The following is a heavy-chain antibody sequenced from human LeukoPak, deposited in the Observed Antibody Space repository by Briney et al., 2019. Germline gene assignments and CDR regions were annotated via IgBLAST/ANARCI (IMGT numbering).Heavy chain of an antibody. CDR1: GGSISSYY. CDR2: IYYSGST. CDR3: ARVGHSGNDY. Sequence: SETLSLTCTVSGGSISSYYWSWIRQPPGKGLEWIGYIYYSGSTNYNPSLKSRVTISVDTSKNQSSLKLSSVTAADTAVYYCARVGHSGNDYWGQGTLVTVSS. J-gene: IGHJ4*02. D-gene: IGHD6-13*01. V-gene: IGHV4-59*01.